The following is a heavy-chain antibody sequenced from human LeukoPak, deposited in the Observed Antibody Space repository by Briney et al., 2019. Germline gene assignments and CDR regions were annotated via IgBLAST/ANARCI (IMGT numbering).Heavy chain of an antibody. J-gene: IGHJ4*01. CDR2: VNLDGRDK. CDR1: GFTFNNYW. Sequence: GGSLRLSCAASGFTFNNYWMSWVRPAPGKGLEWVANVNLDGRDKYYVDSVKGRFTISRDNAKNSLHLQMNSLRAEDTAVYYCARERDAGDYWGHGTLVTVSS. D-gene: IGHD5-24*01. CDR3: ARERDAGDY. V-gene: IGHV3-7*01.